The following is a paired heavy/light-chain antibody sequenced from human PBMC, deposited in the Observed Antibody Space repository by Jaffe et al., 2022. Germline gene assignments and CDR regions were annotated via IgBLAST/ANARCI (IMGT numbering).Light chain of an antibody. V-gene: IGKV2-29*02. J-gene: IGKJ1*01. CDR3: MQGIHLST. CDR1: QSLLHSDGKTY. Sequence: DIVMTQTPLSLSVTPGQPASISCKSSQSLLHSDGKTYLYWYLQKPGQSPQLLIYEVSSRFSGVPDRFSGSGSGTDFTLKISRVEAEDVGVYYCMQGIHLSTFGQGTKVEIK. CDR2: EVS.
Heavy chain of an antibody. CDR3: AKDMRFPIQLRGFGFDY. CDR1: GFTFDDYA. CDR2: ISWDGGST. D-gene: IGHD5-18*01. Sequence: EVQLVESGGVVVQPGGSLRLSCAASGFTFDDYAMHWVRQAPGKGLEWVSLISWDGGSTYYADSVKGRFTISRDNSKNSLYLQMNSLRAEDTALYYCAKDMRFPIQLRGFGFDYWGQGTLVTVSS. J-gene: IGHJ4*02. V-gene: IGHV3-43D*04.